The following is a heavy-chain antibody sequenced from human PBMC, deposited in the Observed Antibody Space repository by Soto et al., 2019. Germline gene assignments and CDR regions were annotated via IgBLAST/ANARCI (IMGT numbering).Heavy chain of an antibody. CDR2: ISAHNGTT. CDR1: GYDFTTYG. Sequence: QVHLVQSGAEVKKPGASVKVSCKGSGYDFTTYGITWVRQAPGQGLEWMAWISAHNGTTDYAQKLQGTATVTRDTPTRTAYMELRSPRSDDTAMYYCARGRYGDYWGQGALVTGSS. D-gene: IGHD1-1*01. V-gene: IGHV1-18*01. CDR3: ARGRYGDY. J-gene: IGHJ4*02.